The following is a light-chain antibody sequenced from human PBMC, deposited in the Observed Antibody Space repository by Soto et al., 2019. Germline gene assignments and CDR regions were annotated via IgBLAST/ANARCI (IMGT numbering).Light chain of an antibody. V-gene: IGLV2-23*01. CDR2: EGS. Sequence: QSALTQPASVSGSPGQSITISCTGTSSDVGSYNLVSWYQQHPGKAPKLMIYEGSKRPSGVSNRFSGSKSCNTASLTIYGLQAEDEADYYCCSYAGSSTLVVFGGGTKLTVL. CDR1: SSDVGSYNL. CDR3: CSYAGSSTLVV. J-gene: IGLJ2*01.